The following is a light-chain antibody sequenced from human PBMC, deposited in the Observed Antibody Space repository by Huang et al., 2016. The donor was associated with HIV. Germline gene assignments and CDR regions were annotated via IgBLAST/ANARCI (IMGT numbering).Light chain of an antibody. CDR1: HNIGHY. CDR3: QQVNSYPIT. V-gene: IGKV1-9*01. Sequence: RAHHNIGHYLAWSQQNPGKAPKVRIYGASTLQSGVPSIFGGDRSGTFFTLTINSLQPEDFATYYCQQVNSYPITFGQGTRLDIK. J-gene: IGKJ5*01. CDR2: GAS.